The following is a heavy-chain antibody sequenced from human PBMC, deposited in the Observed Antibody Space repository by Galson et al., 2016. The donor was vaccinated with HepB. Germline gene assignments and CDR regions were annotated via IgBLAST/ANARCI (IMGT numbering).Heavy chain of an antibody. Sequence: SLRLSCAASGLTFGGYGMHWVRQAPGKGLEWVANINQDGSEKHYLDSVRGRITISRDNAKNSLYLQMNSLRAEDTAVYFCARAYQYTLDYWGQGTLGTVSS. D-gene: IGHD1-1*01. CDR1: GLTFGGYG. CDR3: ARAYQYTLDY. V-gene: IGHV3-7*04. CDR2: INQDGSEK. J-gene: IGHJ4*02.